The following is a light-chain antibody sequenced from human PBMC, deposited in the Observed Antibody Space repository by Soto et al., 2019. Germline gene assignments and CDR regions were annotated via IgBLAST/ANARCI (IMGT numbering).Light chain of an antibody. Sequence: QSALTQPASVSGSPGQSITISCTGTSRDVGGYNYVSWHQQHPGKAPELMIHDVSNRPSGVSNRFSGSKSGNTASLTISGLQAEDEAEYYCISYTSSSLYVFGTGTKLTVL. CDR3: ISYTSSSLYV. CDR2: DVS. CDR1: SRDVGGYNY. J-gene: IGLJ1*01. V-gene: IGLV2-14*01.